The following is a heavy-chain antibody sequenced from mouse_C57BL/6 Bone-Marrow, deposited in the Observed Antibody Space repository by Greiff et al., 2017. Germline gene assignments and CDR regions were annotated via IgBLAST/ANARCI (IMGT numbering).Heavy chain of an antibody. CDR1: GYTFTSYW. J-gene: IGHJ1*03. CDR3: ARPCYSNYWYFDV. D-gene: IGHD2-5*01. V-gene: IGHV1-55*01. CDR2: IYPGSGST. Sequence: QVQLQQPGAELVKPGASVKMSCKASGYTFTSYWITWVKQRPGQGLEWIGDIYPGSGSTNYNEKFKGKATLTVATSSSTAYMQLRSLTSEDSAVYYCARPCYSNYWYFDVWGTGTTVTVSS.